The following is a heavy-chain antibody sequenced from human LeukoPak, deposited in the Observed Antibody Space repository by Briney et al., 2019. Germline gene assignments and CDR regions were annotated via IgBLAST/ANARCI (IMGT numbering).Heavy chain of an antibody. CDR2: IKQDGSEK. V-gene: IGHV3-7*01. D-gene: IGHD1-26*01. CDR3: ATRSYYFTYFDL. Sequence: PGGSLRLSCAASGFTVSSNYMSWVRQAPGKGLEWVANIKQDGSEKYYVDSVKGRFTISRDNAKNSLYPQMNSLGAEDTAVYYCATRSYYFTYFDLWGRGTLVTVSS. J-gene: IGHJ2*01. CDR1: GFTVSSNY.